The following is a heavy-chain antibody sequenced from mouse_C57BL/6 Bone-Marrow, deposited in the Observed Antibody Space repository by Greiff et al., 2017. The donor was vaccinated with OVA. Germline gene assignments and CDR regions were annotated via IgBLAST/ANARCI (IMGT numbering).Heavy chain of an antibody. V-gene: IGHV1-64*01. J-gene: IGHJ3*01. D-gene: IGHD1-1*01. CDR1: GYTFTSYW. CDR2: IHPNSGST. Sequence: QVQLQQSGAELVKPGASVKLSCKASGYTFTSYWMHWVKQRPGQGLEWIGMIHPNSGSTNYNEKFKSKATLTVDQSSSTASMQLSSLTSDDSAVYYGARMAHYYGSSAAWFAYWGQGTLVTVSA. CDR3: ARMAHYYGSSAAWFAY.